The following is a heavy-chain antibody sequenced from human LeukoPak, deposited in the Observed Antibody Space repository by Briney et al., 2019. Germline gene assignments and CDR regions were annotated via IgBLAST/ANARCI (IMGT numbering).Heavy chain of an antibody. CDR2: INSDGSST. CDR1: GFTFSNYW. D-gene: IGHD4-17*01. J-gene: IGHJ4*02. V-gene: IGHV3-74*01. Sequence: PGGSLRLSCAASGFTFSNYWMHWVRQAPGKGLVWVSRINSDGSSTTSADSVKGRFTIPRDNAKNTLDLQMNSLRAEDTAVYYCAKGGATVIDYWGQGTLVTVSS. CDR3: AKGGATVIDY.